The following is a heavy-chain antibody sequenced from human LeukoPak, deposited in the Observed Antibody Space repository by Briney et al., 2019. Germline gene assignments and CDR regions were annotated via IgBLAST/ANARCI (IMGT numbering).Heavy chain of an antibody. Sequence: SETLSLTCTVSGGSISSYYWSWIRQPPGKGLEWIGYIYYSGSTNYYPSLKTRVTISVDTSKNLFSLKLSSVTATVTAVYYCARDPPGGIVVVPNWYFDLWGRGTLVTVSS. CDR2: IYYSGST. CDR3: ARDPPGGIVVVPNWYFDL. V-gene: IGHV4-59*01. CDR1: GGSISSYY. J-gene: IGHJ2*01. D-gene: IGHD2-2*01.